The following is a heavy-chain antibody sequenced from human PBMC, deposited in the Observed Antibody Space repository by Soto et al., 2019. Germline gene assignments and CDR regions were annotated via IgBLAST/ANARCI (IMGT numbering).Heavy chain of an antibody. CDR1: GAYVSDFS. J-gene: IGHJ1*01. CDR2: ITVNRIT. CDR3: ARESGENWTYEAH. Sequence: SETLSLTCTVSGAYVSDFSWSWIRQPAGKGLEWIGRITVNRITQYTPSFRSRVTMSMDTSRNQFSLNLQSATAADTALYYCARESGENWTYEAHWGQGTLVTVPS. D-gene: IGHD1-7*01. V-gene: IGHV4-4*07.